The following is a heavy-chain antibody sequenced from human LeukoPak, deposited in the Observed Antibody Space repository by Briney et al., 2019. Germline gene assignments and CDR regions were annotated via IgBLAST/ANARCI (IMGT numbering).Heavy chain of an antibody. J-gene: IGHJ4*02. Sequence: GGSLRLSCAASGFIFSSYWMSWVRQAPGKGLEWVANIKQDGSEKYYVDSVKGRFTISRDNAKNSLYLQMNSLRAEDTAVYYCARADTAIGGFDYWGQGTLVTVSS. V-gene: IGHV3-7*03. CDR3: ARADTAIGGFDY. CDR2: IKQDGSEK. CDR1: GFIFSSYW. D-gene: IGHD5-18*01.